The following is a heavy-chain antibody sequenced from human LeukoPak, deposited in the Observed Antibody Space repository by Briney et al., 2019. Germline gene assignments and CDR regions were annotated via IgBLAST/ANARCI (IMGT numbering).Heavy chain of an antibody. CDR2: INSDGSST. CDR1: GFTFSSYW. J-gene: IGHJ4*02. D-gene: IGHD6-6*01. V-gene: IGHV3-74*01. CDR3: ARGAARLGSDY. Sequence: GGSLRLSCAASGFTFSSYWMHWVRQAPGKGLAWVSRINSDGSSTIYADSVKGRFTISRDNAKNTLYLQMNSLRAEDTAVYYCARGAARLGSDYWGQGTLVTASS.